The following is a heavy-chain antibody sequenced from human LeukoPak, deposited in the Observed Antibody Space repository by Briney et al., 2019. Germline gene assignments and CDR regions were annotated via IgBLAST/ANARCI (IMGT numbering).Heavy chain of an antibody. V-gene: IGHV3-21*01. J-gene: IGHJ4*02. Sequence: GGSLRLSCAASGFTFSSYSMNWVRQAPGKGLEWVSSISSSSSYIYYAGSVKRRFTISRDNAKNSLYLQMDRLRAEDTAVYYFARDQFDYYDSSGYDYWGQGTLVTVSS. CDR3: ARDQFDYYDSSGYDY. CDR2: ISSSSSYI. D-gene: IGHD3-22*01. CDR1: GFTFSSYS.